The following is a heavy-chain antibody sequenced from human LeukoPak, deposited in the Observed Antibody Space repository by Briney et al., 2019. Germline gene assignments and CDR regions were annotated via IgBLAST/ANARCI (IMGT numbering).Heavy chain of an antibody. CDR1: GFSFSSYA. D-gene: IGHD2-2*01. J-gene: IGHJ4*02. V-gene: IGHV3-30-3*01. CDR3: ARKNIPANGIGPIDY. Sequence: GGSLRLSCAASGFSFSSYAMHWVRQAPGKGLECVAVISYDGNNKYYSDSVKGRFTISRDNSKNTLDLQLNSLRVEDTAVYYCARKNIPANGIGPIDYWGQGTLVAVSS. CDR2: ISYDGNNK.